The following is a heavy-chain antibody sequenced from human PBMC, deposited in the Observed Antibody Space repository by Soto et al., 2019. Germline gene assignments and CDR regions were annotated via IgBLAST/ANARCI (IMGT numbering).Heavy chain of an antibody. J-gene: IGHJ5*02. CDR1: GGAISTYY. CDR3: ARGQRFSDWFDP. D-gene: IGHD3-3*01. CDR2: IYSSGST. Sequence: QVHLQEAGPGLVKPSESLSLTCTVSGGAISTYYWTWIRQPAGKGLEWIGRIYSSGSTKYNPSLRRRVSMSQDTSNNQFSLRLTSVTAADTAVYYCARGQRFSDWFDPWGQGTLVTVSS. V-gene: IGHV4-4*07.